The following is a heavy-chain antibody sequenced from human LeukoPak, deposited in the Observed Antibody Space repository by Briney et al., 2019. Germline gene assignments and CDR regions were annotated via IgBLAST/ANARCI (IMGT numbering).Heavy chain of an antibody. CDR2: ISWNSGSI. CDR1: GFTFDDYA. V-gene: IGHV3-9*01. CDR3: ARDEGYYDYVWGSYPSYY. D-gene: IGHD3-16*02. J-gene: IGHJ4*02. Sequence: GGSLRLSCAASGFTFDDYAMHWVRQAPGKGLEWVSGISWNSGSIGYADSVKGRFTISRDNAKNSLYLQMNSLRAEDTAVYYCARDEGYYDYVWGSYPSYYWGQGTLVTVSS.